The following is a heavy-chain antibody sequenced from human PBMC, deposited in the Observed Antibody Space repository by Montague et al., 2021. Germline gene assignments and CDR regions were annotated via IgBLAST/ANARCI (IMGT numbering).Heavy chain of an antibody. Sequence: SLSLSFSPSGFRFSSYWMHWVRQAPGKGLLWVSRITLDGSSTTFADSVKGRYTTSRDNAKATLYLQMNSLRVEDTAVYYCARNLASAAPGAFDIWGQGTMVTVSS. CDR3: ARNLASAAPGAFDI. CDR2: ITLDGSST. V-gene: IGHV3-74*01. D-gene: IGHD6-13*01. J-gene: IGHJ3*02. CDR1: GFRFSSYW.